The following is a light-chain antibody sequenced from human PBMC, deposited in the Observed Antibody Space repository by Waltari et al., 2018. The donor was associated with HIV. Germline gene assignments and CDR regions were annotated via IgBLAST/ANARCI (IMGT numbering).Light chain of an antibody. CDR3: AAWDDSLNVYL. J-gene: IGLJ1*01. V-gene: IGLV1-44*01. Sequence: QSELTQPASVSGTPGQTVTFSCSGGRSNIGSNTVNWYRQFPGAAPKLLIYSNNQRPSGVPARFSGSKSGTSASLAISGLQSGDEADYYCAAWDDSLNVYLFGPGTKATVL. CDR1: RSNIGSNT. CDR2: SNN.